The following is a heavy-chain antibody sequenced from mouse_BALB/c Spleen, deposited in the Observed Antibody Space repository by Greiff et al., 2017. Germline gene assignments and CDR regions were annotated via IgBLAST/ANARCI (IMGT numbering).Heavy chain of an antibody. D-gene: IGHD2-14*01. Sequence: QVQLKQSGAELMKPGASVKISCKATGYTFSSYWIEWVKQRPGHGLEWIGEILPGSGSTNYNEKFKGKATFTADTSSNTAYMQLSSLTSEDSAVYYCARLRRTYRGDYWGQGTSVTVSS. J-gene: IGHJ4*01. CDR2: ILPGSGST. CDR3: ARLRRTYRGDY. CDR1: GYTFSSYW. V-gene: IGHV1-9*01.